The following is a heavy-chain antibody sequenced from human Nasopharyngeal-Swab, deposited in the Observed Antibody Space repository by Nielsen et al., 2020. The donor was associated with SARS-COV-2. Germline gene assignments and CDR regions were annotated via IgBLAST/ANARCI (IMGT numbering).Heavy chain of an antibody. CDR3: AKSDDAVDI. V-gene: IGHV3-23*03. J-gene: IGHJ3*02. CDR1: GFTFSSYA. CDR2: IHSDPSNT. Sequence: GESLKISCAASGFTFSSYAMSWVRQAPGKGLEWVSVIHSDPSNTYYVDSVKGRFTISRDNSQNTLFLQMNSLRAEDTAVYYCAKSDDAVDIWGQGTMVTVSS.